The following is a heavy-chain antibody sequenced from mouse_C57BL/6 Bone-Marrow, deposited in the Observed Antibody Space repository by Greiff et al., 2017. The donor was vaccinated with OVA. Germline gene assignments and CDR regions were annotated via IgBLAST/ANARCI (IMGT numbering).Heavy chain of an antibody. V-gene: IGHV1-75*01. CDR3: AGLGLLRTTYFDV. J-gene: IGHJ1*03. D-gene: IGHD1-1*01. CDR1: GYTFTDYC. CDR2: IFPGSGST. Sequence: QVQLQQSGPELVKPGASVKISCKASGYTFTDYCINWVKQRPGQGLEWIGWIFPGSGSTYYNEKFKGKATLTVDKSSSTAYMLLSSLTSEDSAVYCCAGLGLLRTTYFDVWGTGTTVTVSS.